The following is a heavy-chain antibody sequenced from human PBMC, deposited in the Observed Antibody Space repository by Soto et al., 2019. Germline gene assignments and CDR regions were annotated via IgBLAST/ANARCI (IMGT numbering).Heavy chain of an antibody. Sequence: SETLSLTCTVSGGSISSYYWSWIRQPPGKGLEWIGYIYYSGSTNYNPSLKSRVTISVDTSKNQFSLKLSSVTAADTAVYYCARLERGSVTFDPWGQGTLVTVSS. V-gene: IGHV4-59*01. CDR2: IYYSGST. J-gene: IGHJ5*02. D-gene: IGHD1-26*01. CDR3: ARLERGSVTFDP. CDR1: GGSISSYY.